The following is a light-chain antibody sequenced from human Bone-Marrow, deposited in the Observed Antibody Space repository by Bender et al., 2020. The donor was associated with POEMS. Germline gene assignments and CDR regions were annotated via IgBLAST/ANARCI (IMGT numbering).Light chain of an antibody. Sequence: QSGMTQPPSASGTPGQRVTISCSGSSSNIGGNYVYWYHQLPGTAPKLLIYTNNKRPSGVPDRFSGSKSGTSASLAISGLQSEDEADYYCQSYDSGLGAYVFGSGTKVTVL. V-gene: IGLV1-47*02. CDR3: QSYDSGLGAYV. CDR1: SSNIGGNY. CDR2: TNN. J-gene: IGLJ1*01.